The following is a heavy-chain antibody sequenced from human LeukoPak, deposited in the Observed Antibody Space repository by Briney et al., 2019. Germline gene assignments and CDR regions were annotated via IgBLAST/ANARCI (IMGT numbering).Heavy chain of an antibody. V-gene: IGHV4-59*01. CDR1: GGSISSYY. CDR3: ARVRVAVAATWFDP. D-gene: IGHD6-19*01. J-gene: IGHJ5*02. Sequence: SETLSLTCTVSGGSISSYYWSWIRQPPGKGLEWIGYIYYSGSTNYNPSLKSRVTISVDTSKNQFSLKLSSVTAADTAVYYCARVRVAVAATWFDPWGQGTLFTVSS. CDR2: IYYSGST.